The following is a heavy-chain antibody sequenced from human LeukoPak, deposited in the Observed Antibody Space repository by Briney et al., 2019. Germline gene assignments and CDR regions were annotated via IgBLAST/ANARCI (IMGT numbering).Heavy chain of an antibody. Sequence: GGSLRLSCAASGFTFSSYAMSWVRQAPGKGLEWVSLIYSGGGTYSADSVKGRFTISRDISKNTLYLQMNSLRAEDTAVYYCARDRSNYLGGYNYYGMDVWGQGTTVTVSS. J-gene: IGHJ6*02. CDR3: ARDRSNYLGGYNYYGMDV. V-gene: IGHV3-53*01. CDR1: GFTFSSYA. D-gene: IGHD4-11*01. CDR2: IYSGGGT.